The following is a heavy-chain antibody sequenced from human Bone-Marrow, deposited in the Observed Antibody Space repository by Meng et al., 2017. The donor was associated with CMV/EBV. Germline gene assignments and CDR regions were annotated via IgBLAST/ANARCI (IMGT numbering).Heavy chain of an antibody. V-gene: IGHV4-34*01. CDR1: YY. Sequence: YYWSWIRQTPGKGLEWIGEINHSGSTNYNPSLKSRVTISVDTSKNQFSLKLSSVTAADTAVYYCARTLTGYSSSWYDGGAELNWFDPWGQGTLVTVSS. D-gene: IGHD6-13*01. CDR3: ARTLTGYSSSWYDGGAELNWFDP. J-gene: IGHJ5*02. CDR2: INHSGST.